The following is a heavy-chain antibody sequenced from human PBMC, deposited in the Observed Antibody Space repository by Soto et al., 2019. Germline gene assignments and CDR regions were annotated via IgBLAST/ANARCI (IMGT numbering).Heavy chain of an antibody. CDR1: GVTFSRFS. D-gene: IGHD3-10*02. Sequence: TGGSLRLSCAASGVTFSRFSMHWVRQAPGKGLAWVAVISYDGNNKHFAESVKGRFSISRDDSKNTVYLEMNNLRGDDSAVYYCARDHGMFLSYYYYGMDVWGQGTTVTVYS. CDR2: ISYDGNNK. CDR3: ARDHGMFLSYYYYGMDV. J-gene: IGHJ6*02. V-gene: IGHV3-30-3*01.